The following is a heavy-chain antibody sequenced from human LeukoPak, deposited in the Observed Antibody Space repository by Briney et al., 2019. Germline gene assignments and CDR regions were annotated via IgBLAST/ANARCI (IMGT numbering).Heavy chain of an antibody. CDR2: ISSSGSTI. Sequence: PGGSLRLSCVGSDNSFNSYIINWVRQAPGKGLEWVSYISSSGSTIYYADSVKGRFTISRDNAKNSLYLQMNSLRAEDTAVYYCARSYGDRAVDYWGQGTLVTVSS. CDR1: DNSFNSYI. CDR3: ARSYGDRAVDY. V-gene: IGHV3-48*03. J-gene: IGHJ4*02. D-gene: IGHD4-17*01.